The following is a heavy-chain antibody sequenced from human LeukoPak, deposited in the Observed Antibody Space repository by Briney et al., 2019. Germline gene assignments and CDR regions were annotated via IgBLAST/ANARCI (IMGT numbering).Heavy chain of an antibody. CDR1: GGSISSYY. CDR2: IYYSGST. J-gene: IGHJ4*02. CDR3: ARLGYCSGGSCYSLYYFDY. Sequence: PSETLSLTCTVSGGSISSYYWSWLRQPPGKGLEWIGYIYYSGSTNYNPSLKSRVTISVDTSKNQFSLKLSSVTAADAAVYYCARLGYCSGGSCYSLYYFDYWGQGTLVTVSS. V-gene: IGHV4-59*01. D-gene: IGHD2-15*01.